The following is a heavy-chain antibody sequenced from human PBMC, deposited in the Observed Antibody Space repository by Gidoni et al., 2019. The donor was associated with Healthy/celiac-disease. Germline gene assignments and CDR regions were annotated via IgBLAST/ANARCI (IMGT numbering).Heavy chain of an antibody. CDR3: ARDIPRYSGYGIPNWFDP. CDR1: GYPFTSYG. CDR2: ISAYNGNT. J-gene: IGHJ5*02. D-gene: IGHD5-12*01. V-gene: IGHV1-18*01. Sequence: QVQLVQSGAEVKKPGASVKVSCKASGYPFTSYGISWVRQAPGQGLEWMGWISAYNGNTNYAQKLQGRVTMTTDTSTSTAYMELRSLRSDDTAVYYCARDIPRYSGYGIPNWFDPWGQGTLVTVSS.